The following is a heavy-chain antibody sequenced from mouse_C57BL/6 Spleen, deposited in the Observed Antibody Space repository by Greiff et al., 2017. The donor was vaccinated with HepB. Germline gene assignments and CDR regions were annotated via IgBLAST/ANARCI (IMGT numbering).Heavy chain of an antibody. V-gene: IGHV1-50*01. CDR3: ASYGYAFAY. Sequence: QVQLKQPGAELVKPGASVKLSCKASGYTFTSYWMQWVKQRPGQGLEWIGEIDPSDSYTNYNQKFKGKATLTVDTSSSTAYMQLSSLTSEDSAVYYCASYGYAFAYWGQGTLVTVSA. J-gene: IGHJ3*01. CDR2: IDPSDSYT. D-gene: IGHD2-2*01. CDR1: GYTFTSYW.